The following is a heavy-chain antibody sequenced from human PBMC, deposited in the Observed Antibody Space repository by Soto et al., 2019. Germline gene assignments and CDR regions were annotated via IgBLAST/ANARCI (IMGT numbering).Heavy chain of an antibody. D-gene: IGHD3-3*01. CDR2: ISYDGSNK. Sequence: GGSLRLSCAASGFTFSSYGMHWVRQAPGKGLEWVAVISYDGSNKYYADSVKGRFTISRDNSKNTLYLQMNSLRAEDTAVYYCAKDSSPGRYDFWSGYYIPSPYYFDYWGQGTLVTVSS. V-gene: IGHV3-30*18. CDR1: GFTFSSYG. CDR3: AKDSSPGRYDFWSGYYIPSPYYFDY. J-gene: IGHJ4*02.